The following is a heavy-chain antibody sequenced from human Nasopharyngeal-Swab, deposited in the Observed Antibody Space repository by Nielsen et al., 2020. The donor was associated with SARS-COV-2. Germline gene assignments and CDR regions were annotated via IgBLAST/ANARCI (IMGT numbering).Heavy chain of an antibody. CDR1: GGSFSGYY. CDR3: ARERYYYDSSGYYVYYGMDV. Sequence: SETLSLTCAAYGGSFSGYYWSWIRQPPGKGLEWIGEINHSGSTNYNPSLKSRVTISVDKSKNQFSLKLSSVTAADTAVYYCARERYYYDSSGYYVYYGMDVWGQGTTVTVSS. D-gene: IGHD3-22*01. J-gene: IGHJ6*02. V-gene: IGHV4-34*01. CDR2: INHSGST.